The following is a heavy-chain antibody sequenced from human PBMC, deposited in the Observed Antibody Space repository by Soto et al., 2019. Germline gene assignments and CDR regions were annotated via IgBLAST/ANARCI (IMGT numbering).Heavy chain of an antibody. D-gene: IGHD3-3*01. J-gene: IGHJ3*02. V-gene: IGHV3-23*01. CDR2: ISCSCGST. CDR3: SKDRRLLRFLEWLSQIAFDI. CDR1: GFTFSSYA. Sequence: GGSLRLSCAASGFTFSSYAMSWVRQAPGKGLEWVSAISCSCGSTYYADFVKGRFTISRDNSKNTLYLQMNSLGAEDTAVYFFSKDRRLLRFLEWLSQIAFDIWGQGTMVTVSS.